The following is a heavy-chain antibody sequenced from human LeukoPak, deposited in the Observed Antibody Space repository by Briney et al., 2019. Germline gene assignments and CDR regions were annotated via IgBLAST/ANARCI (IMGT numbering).Heavy chain of an antibody. CDR1: GGSISSSSYY. Sequence: SETLSLTCTVSGGSISSSSYYWGWIRQPPGTGLEWIGSIYYSGSTYYNPSLKSRVSISVDTSKNQFSLNLSSVTAADTAVYYCARRATGTFDYWGQGTLVTASS. CDR3: ARRATGTFDY. J-gene: IGHJ4*02. CDR2: IYYSGST. V-gene: IGHV4-39*01. D-gene: IGHD6-13*01.